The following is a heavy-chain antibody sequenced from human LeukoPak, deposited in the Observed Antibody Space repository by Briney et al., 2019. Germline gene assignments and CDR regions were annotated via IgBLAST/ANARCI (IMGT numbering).Heavy chain of an antibody. Sequence: GASVKVSCKASGGTFSSYAISWVRQAPGQGLEWMGGIIPIFGTANYAQKFQGRVTITADESTSTAYMELSSLRSEDTAVYYCARVGGSGYSYAYPYYFGYWGQGTLVTVSS. D-gene: IGHD5-18*01. J-gene: IGHJ4*02. CDR2: IIPIFGTA. V-gene: IGHV1-69*13. CDR1: GGTFSSYA. CDR3: ARVGGSGYSYAYPYYFGY.